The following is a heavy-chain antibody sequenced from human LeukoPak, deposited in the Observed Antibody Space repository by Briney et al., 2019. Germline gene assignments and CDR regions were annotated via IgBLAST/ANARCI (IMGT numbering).Heavy chain of an antibody. CDR3: ARDFVWERRYYYGMDV. J-gene: IGHJ6*02. CDR2: ISSSGSTI. V-gene: IGHV3-48*03. D-gene: IGHD1-26*01. Sequence: GGSLRLSRAASGFTFSSYEMNWVRQAPGKGLEWVSYISSSGSTIYYADSAKGRFTISRDNAKNSLYLQMNSLRAEDTAVYYCARDFVWERRYYYGMDVWGQGTTVTVSS. CDR1: GFTFSSYE.